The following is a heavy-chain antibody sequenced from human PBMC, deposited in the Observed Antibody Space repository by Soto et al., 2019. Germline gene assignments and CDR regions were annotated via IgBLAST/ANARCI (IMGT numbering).Heavy chain of an antibody. CDR2: TRNKVDSHTT. CDR1: GFTFSDHY. Sequence: GGSLRLSCAASGFTFSDHYMEWVRQAPGKGLEWVGRTRNKVDSHTTEYAASVRGRFTISRDDSKTSLYLQMNSLKTEDTALYYCATGTVGAMDYWGQGTLVTVSS. V-gene: IGHV3-72*01. J-gene: IGHJ4*02. D-gene: IGHD1-26*01. CDR3: ATGTVGAMDY.